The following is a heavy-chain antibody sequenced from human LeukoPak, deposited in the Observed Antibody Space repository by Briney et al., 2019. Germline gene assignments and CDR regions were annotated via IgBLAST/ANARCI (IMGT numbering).Heavy chain of an antibody. Sequence: SETLSLTCTVSGGSISSGDYYWSWIRQPPGKGLEWIGYIYYSGSTYYNPSLKSRVTISVDTSKNQFSLKLSSVTAADTAVYYCARVAVHLGELSFYYYGMDVWGQGTTVTVSS. J-gene: IGHJ6*02. CDR2: IYYSGST. D-gene: IGHD3-16*02. V-gene: IGHV4-30-4*01. CDR3: ARVAVHLGELSFYYYGMDV. CDR1: GGSISSGDYY.